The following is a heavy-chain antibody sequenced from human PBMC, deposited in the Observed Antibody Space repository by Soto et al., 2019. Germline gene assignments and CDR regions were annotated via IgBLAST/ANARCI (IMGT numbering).Heavy chain of an antibody. Sequence: EVQLLESGGGLVQPGGSLRLSCAASGFTFSSYAMSWVRQAPGKGLEWVSGISGSGGSANYADSVKGRFTISRDNAMNTMYLQMSSLRAEDTAVYYCAAVPRETVTPPWDFWGQGTLVTVSS. J-gene: IGHJ4*02. V-gene: IGHV3-23*01. D-gene: IGHD2-15*01. CDR3: AAVPRETVTPPWDF. CDR2: ISGSGGSA. CDR1: GFTFSSYA.